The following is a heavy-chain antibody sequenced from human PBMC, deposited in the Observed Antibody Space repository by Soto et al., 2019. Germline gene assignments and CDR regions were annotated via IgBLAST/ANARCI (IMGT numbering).Heavy chain of an antibody. J-gene: IGHJ4*02. CDR2: IFHTGST. Sequence: SETLSLTCTVSGDPISIYYWSWIRQPPGKGLEWIGYIFHTGSTNYNPSLRSRVSMSVDTSKNQLSLKLRSVTAAYTAVYYCARHLEMATIDVFDYWGQGTLVTVSS. V-gene: IGHV4-59*08. CDR1: GDPISIYY. D-gene: IGHD5-12*01. CDR3: ARHLEMATIDVFDY.